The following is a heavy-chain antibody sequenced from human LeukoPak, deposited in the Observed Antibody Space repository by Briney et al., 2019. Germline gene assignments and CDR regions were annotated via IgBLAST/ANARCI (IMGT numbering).Heavy chain of an antibody. CDR1: GGSISSYY. D-gene: IGHD5-24*01. V-gene: IGHV4-59*01. CDR3: ARDGYNIAGAFDI. Sequence: SETLSLTCTVSGGSISSYYWSWIRQPPGKGLEWIGYIYYSGSTNYNPSLKSRVTISVDTPKNQFSLKLSSVTAADTAVYYCARDGYNIAGAFDIWGQGTMVTVSS. J-gene: IGHJ3*02. CDR2: IYYSGST.